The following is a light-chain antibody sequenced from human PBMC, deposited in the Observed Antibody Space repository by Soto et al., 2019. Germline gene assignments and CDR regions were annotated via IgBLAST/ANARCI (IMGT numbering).Light chain of an antibody. CDR2: SNN. V-gene: IGLV1-44*01. CDR3: SSYTTNNAPFV. J-gene: IGLJ1*01. Sequence: QSVLTQPPSASGTPGQRVTISCSGSRSNIRSNTVSWYQKLPGTAPKLLIYSNNQRPSGVPDRFSGSKSGTSASLAISGLRSEDEADYYCSSYTTNNAPFVFGTGTKVTVL. CDR1: RSNIRSNT.